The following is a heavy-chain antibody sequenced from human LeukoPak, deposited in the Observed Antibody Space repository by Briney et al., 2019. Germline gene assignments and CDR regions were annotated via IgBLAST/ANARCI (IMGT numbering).Heavy chain of an antibody. J-gene: IGHJ4*02. Sequence: GGSLSLSCAASGFTVSSNYMSWVRQAPGKGLEWVSVIYSGGSTYYADYVKGRFTISRDNSKNTLYLQMNSLRAEDTAVYYCASALWGGYYFDYWGQGTLVTVSS. CDR1: GFTVSSNY. V-gene: IGHV3-53*01. CDR2: IYSGGST. CDR3: ASALWGGYYFDY. D-gene: IGHD2-21*01.